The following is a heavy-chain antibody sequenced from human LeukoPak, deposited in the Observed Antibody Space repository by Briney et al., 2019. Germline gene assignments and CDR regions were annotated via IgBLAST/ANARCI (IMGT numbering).Heavy chain of an antibody. J-gene: IGHJ4*02. CDR2: IYYSGST. CDR3: ARVGGLYYYDSSGSRAAWGTFDY. V-gene: IGHV4-59*01. D-gene: IGHD3-22*01. Sequence: PSETLSLTCTVSGGSISSYYWSWIRQPPGKGLEWIGYIYYSGSTNYNPSLKSRVTISVDTSKNQFSLKLSSVTAADTAVYYCARVGGLYYYDSSGSRAAWGTFDYWGQGTLVTVSS. CDR1: GGSISSYY.